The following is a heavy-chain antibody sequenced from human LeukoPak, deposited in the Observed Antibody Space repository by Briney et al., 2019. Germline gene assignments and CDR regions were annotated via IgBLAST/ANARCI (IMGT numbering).Heavy chain of an antibody. Sequence: GGSLRLSCAASGFTFSNYGMHWVRQAPGKGLEWVAFIRYDGSNKYYADSVKGRFTISRDNSKNTLYLQMNSLRAEDTAVYYCAKKYGDYRSYYYMDVWGKGTTVTIS. CDR1: GFTFSNYG. J-gene: IGHJ6*03. D-gene: IGHD4-17*01. CDR3: AKKYGDYRSYYYMDV. V-gene: IGHV3-30*02. CDR2: IRYDGSNK.